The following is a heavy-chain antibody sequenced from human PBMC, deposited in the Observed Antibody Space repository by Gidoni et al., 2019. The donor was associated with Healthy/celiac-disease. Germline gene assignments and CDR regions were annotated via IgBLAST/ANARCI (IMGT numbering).Heavy chain of an antibody. D-gene: IGHD6-13*01. CDR1: GFTFSSYW. CDR3: ARDSPAAGYYYYGMDV. CDR2: IKQDGSEK. Sequence: EVQLVESGGGLVQPGGSLRLSCAASGFTFSSYWMSWVRQAPGKGLEWVANIKQDGSEKYYVDSVKGRFTISRDNAKNSLYLQMNSLRAEDTAVYYCARDSPAAGYYYYGMDVWGQGTTVTVSS. J-gene: IGHJ6*02. V-gene: IGHV3-7*01.